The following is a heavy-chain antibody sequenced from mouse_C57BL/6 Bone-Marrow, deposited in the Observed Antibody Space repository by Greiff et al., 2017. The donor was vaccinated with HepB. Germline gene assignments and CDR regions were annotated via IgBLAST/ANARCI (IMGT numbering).Heavy chain of an antibody. CDR3: ARLGGTTVPWYFDV. CDR1: GFTFSDYG. V-gene: IGHV5-15*01. D-gene: IGHD1-1*01. Sequence: EVQVVESGGGLVQPGGSLKLSCAASGFTFSDYGMAWVRQAPRKGPAWVAFLSNLAYSIYSADTVTGRFTLSRENAKNTLYLEMSSLRSEDTAMYYCARLGGTTVPWYFDVWGTGTTVTVSS. J-gene: IGHJ1*03. CDR2: LSNLAYSI.